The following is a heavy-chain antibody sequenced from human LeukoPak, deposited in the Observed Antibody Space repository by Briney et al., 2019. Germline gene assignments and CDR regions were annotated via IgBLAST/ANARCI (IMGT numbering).Heavy chain of an antibody. J-gene: IGHJ4*02. Sequence: ASVKVSCKASGYTFTSYGISWVRQAPGQGLEWMGWISAYNGNTNYAQKLQGRVTMTTGTSTSTAYMELRSLRSDDTAVYYCARDRGKVLRYFDWLTAPRYFDYWGQGTLVTVSS. CDR2: ISAYNGNT. D-gene: IGHD3-9*01. CDR1: GYTFTSYG. CDR3: ARDRGKVLRYFDWLTAPRYFDY. V-gene: IGHV1-18*01.